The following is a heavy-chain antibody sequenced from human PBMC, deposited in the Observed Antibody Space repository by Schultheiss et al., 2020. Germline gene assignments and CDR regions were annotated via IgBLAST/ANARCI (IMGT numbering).Heavy chain of an antibody. CDR1: GFTFSNAW. J-gene: IGHJ6*03. CDR3: TIVGIDDTNYYMDV. Sequence: GESLKISCAASGFTFSNAWMSWVRQAPGKGLEWVGRIKSKTDGGTTDYAAPVKGRFTISRDDSKNTLYLQMNSLKTEDTAVYYCTIVGIDDTNYYMDVWGKGTPVTVSS. CDR2: IKSKTDGGTT. D-gene: IGHD7-27*01. V-gene: IGHV3-15*01.